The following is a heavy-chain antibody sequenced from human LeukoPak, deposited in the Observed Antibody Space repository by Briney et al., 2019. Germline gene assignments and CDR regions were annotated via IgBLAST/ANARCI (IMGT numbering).Heavy chain of an antibody. J-gene: IGHJ4*02. CDR2: IYHSGST. CDR3: ARLDSSGYGILCY. Sequence: PSETLSLTCAVSGYSISSGYYWGWIRQPPGKGLEWIGSIYHSGSTYYNPSLKSRVTISVDTSKNQFSLKLSSVTAADTAVYYCARLDSSGYGILCYWGQGTLVTVSS. CDR1: GYSISSGYY. V-gene: IGHV4-38-2*01. D-gene: IGHD3-22*01.